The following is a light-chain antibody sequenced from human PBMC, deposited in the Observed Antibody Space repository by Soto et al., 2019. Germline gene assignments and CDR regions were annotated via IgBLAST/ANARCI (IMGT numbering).Light chain of an antibody. J-gene: IGLJ1*01. V-gene: IGLV1-40*01. CDR3: QSYDSSLSVV. Sequence: QPVLTQPPSVSGAPGQRVTISCTGSSSNIGAGYDVHWYQQLPGTAPKLLIYGNSNRPSGVPDRFSGSKSGTSASPAITGLQAEDEADYYCQSYDSSLSVVFGTGTKVTVL. CDR2: GNS. CDR1: SSNIGAGYD.